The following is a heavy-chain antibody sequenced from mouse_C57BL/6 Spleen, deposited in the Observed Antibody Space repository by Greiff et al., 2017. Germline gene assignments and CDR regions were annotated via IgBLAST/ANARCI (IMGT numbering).Heavy chain of an antibody. D-gene: IGHD2-4*01. CDR3: ARDYDGGHYFGY. CDR1: GYTFTSYG. Sequence: VKLVESGAELARPGASVKLSCKASGYTFTSYGISWVKQRTGQGLEWIGEIYPRSGNTYYNEKFKGKATLTADKSSSTAYMELRSLTSEDSAVYFCARDYDGGHYFGYWGQGTTLTVSS. V-gene: IGHV1-81*01. CDR2: IYPRSGNT. J-gene: IGHJ2*01.